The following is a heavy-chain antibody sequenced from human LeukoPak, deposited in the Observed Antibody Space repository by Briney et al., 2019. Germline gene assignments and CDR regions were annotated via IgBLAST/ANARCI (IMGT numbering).Heavy chain of an antibody. CDR3: AKGLWDYYGSGIMYYTMDV. CDR1: GITFSNYI. Sequence: PGGSLRLSCVASGITFSNYIMAWVRQAPGKGLEWVSTIGGSGSRTYYADSVKGRFTVSRDNSKNTLYLQMNSLRAEDTAVYYCAKGLWDYYGSGIMYYTMDVWGQGTTVTVSS. D-gene: IGHD3-10*01. J-gene: IGHJ6*02. V-gene: IGHV3-23*01. CDR2: IGGSGSRT.